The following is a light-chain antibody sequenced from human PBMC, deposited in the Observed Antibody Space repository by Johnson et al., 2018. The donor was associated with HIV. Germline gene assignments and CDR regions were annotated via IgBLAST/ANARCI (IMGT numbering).Light chain of an antibody. V-gene: IGLV1-51*02. J-gene: IGLJ1*01. Sequence: QSVLTQPPSVSAAPGQKVTISCSGSNSNIGNNYVSWYQQLPGTPPKLLIYKNNERPSGIPDRFSGSKSGTSATLGITGLQTGDEADYYCGTWDSSLSSYVFGTGTKVTVL. CDR2: KNN. CDR1: NSNIGNNY. CDR3: GTWDSSLSSYV.